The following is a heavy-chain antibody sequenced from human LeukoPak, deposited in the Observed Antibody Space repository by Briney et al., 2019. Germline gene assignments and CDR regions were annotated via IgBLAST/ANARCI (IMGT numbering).Heavy chain of an antibody. CDR1: GGSISSGGYS. J-gene: IGHJ6*02. CDR2: ISGSGGST. D-gene: IGHD3-22*01. CDR3: ARPMIAHYYGMDV. Sequence: LSLTCAVSGGSISSGGYSWSWVRQAPGKGLEWVSAISGSGGSTYYADSVKGRFTISRDNSKNTLYLQMNSLRAEDTAVYYCARPMIAHYYGMDVWGQGTTVTVSS. V-gene: IGHV3-23*01.